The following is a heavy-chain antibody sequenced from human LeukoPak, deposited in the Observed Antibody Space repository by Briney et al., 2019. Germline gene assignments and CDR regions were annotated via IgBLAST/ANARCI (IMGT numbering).Heavy chain of an antibody. CDR3: ARSLGDD. V-gene: IGHV3-7*01. CDR1: GLTFSNYW. J-gene: IGHJ4*02. D-gene: IGHD3-16*01. CDR2: INQYGSEK. Sequence: GGSLRLSCAASGLTFSNYWMTCVRQAPGKGLEWVASINQYGSEKYYGDSVKGRFTISRDNAKNSVSLQINSLRAEDTGVYFCARSLGDDWGQGTLVTVSS.